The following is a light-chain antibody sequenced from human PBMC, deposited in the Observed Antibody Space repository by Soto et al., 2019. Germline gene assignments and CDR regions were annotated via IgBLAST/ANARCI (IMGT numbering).Light chain of an antibody. CDR3: QQYNTYWT. CDR1: QTSHW. CDR2: DAS. J-gene: IGKJ1*01. V-gene: IGKV1-5*01. Sequence: DIHLTQSPSTLSASVGDRVTITCRASQTSHWLAWYQQKPGKAPKLLIFDASNLENGVPARFSGSGSGTAFTLTITGLQPDDFATYYCQQYNTYWTFGQGTKVEI.